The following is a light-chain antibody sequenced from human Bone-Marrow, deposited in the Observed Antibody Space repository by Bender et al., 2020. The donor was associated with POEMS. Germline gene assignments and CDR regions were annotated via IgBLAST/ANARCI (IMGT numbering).Light chain of an antibody. CDR2: RDS. CDR1: NIDAQS. V-gene: IGLV3-21*01. CDR3: QAWDSGTVV. Sequence: SYVLSQPPSVSVAPGKTASIPCGGDNIDAQSVHWYQQKSGQAPVLVIYRDSKRPSGIPERFSGSNSGNTATLTISGTQAVDESDYYCQAWDSGTVVFGGGTKLTVL. J-gene: IGLJ2*01.